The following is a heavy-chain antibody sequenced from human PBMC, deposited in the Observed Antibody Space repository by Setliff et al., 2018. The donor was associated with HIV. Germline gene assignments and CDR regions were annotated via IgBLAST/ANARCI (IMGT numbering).Heavy chain of an antibody. CDR3: AKHLSPGSGWYSKARGMDV. J-gene: IGHJ6*02. V-gene: IGHV5-51*01. CDR1: GYTFSNYC. D-gene: IGHD6-19*01. Sequence: GESLKISCKDSGYTFSNYCIAWGRQMPGKGLEWMGIIYPGNSDTTYSPSFQGQVTISADKSISTAYLQWSSLKASDTAMYYCAKHLSPGSGWYSKARGMDVWGQGTTVTVSS. CDR2: IYPGNSDT.